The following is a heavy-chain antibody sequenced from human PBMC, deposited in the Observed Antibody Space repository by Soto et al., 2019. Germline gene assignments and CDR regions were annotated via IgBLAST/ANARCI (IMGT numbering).Heavy chain of an antibody. D-gene: IGHD2-8*01. V-gene: IGHV3-23*01. CDR3: AKKGLGSLKTFCSNSDCHYAFDL. CDR2: ISGGGDGT. J-gene: IGHJ3*01. Sequence: EVQLLESGGGLVQPGGSLRLSCAASGLTFINYAMIWVRQAPGKGLEWVSTISGGGDGTYYADSVKGHFTISRDNSKNTLYLQMNSLRAEDTAIYYCAKKGLGSLKTFCSNSDCHYAFDLWGQGTVVTVSS. CDR1: GLTFINYA.